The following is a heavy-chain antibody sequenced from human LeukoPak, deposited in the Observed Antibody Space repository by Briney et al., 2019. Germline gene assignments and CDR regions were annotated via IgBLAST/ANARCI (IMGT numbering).Heavy chain of an antibody. V-gene: IGHV4-59*01. CDR1: GGSICSYY. CDR2: IYYSGST. D-gene: IGHD3-10*01. Sequence: PSETLSLTCTVSGGSICSYYWSWIRQPPGKGLKCIGYIYYSGSTNYNPSLKSRVTISVDTSKNQFSLKLSSVTAADTAVYYCASLLLWFGDDAFDIWGQGTMVTVSS. CDR3: ASLLLWFGDDAFDI. J-gene: IGHJ3*02.